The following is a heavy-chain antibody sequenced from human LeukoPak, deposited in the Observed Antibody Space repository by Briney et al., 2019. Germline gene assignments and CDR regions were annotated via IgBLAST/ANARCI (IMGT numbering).Heavy chain of an antibody. J-gene: IGHJ4*02. CDR3: ARVYWELGTFDY. Sequence: ANIKQDGSEKYYVDSVKGRFTISRDNAKNSLYLQMNSLRAEDTAVYYCARVYWELGTFDYWGQGTLVTVSS. CDR2: IKQDGSEK. V-gene: IGHV3-7*01. D-gene: IGHD1-26*01.